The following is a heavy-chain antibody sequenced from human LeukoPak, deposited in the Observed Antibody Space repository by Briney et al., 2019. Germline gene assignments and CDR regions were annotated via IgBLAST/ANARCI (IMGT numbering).Heavy chain of an antibody. Sequence: RASVKVSCKASGYTFTSYGISWVRQAPGQGLEWMGWISAYNGNTNYAQKLQGRVTMTTDTSTSTAYMELSSLRSEDTAVYYCARDRNAIPRYFDYWGQGTLVTVSS. D-gene: IGHD2-8*01. CDR1: GYTFTSYG. CDR3: ARDRNAIPRYFDY. V-gene: IGHV1-18*01. CDR2: ISAYNGNT. J-gene: IGHJ4*02.